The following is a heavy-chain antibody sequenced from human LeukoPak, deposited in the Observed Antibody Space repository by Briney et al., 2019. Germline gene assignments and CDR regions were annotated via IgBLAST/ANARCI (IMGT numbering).Heavy chain of an antibody. J-gene: IGHJ4*02. CDR3: ARTHWYYSDTSGYYSYLDY. CDR2: IKQDGSEK. V-gene: IGHV3-7*01. Sequence: PGGSLRLSCAASGFTFSSYWMTWVRQAPGKGLEWVANIKQDGSEKYYVDSVKGRFTISRDNAANSLYLHMNSLRAEDTAVYYCARTHWYYSDTSGYYSYLDYSGQGTLATVSS. D-gene: IGHD3-22*01. CDR1: GFTFSSYW.